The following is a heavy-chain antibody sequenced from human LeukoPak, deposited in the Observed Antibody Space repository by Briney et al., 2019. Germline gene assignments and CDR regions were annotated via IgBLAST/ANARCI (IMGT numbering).Heavy chain of an antibody. V-gene: IGHV1-2*02. CDR2: INPNSGGT. D-gene: IGHD3-10*01. CDR3: VVIWGGTIIFDY. Sequence: ASVKVSCKASGYTFTGYYMHWVRQAPGQGLEWMGWINPNSGGTNYAQKFQGRVTMTTDTSISTAYTELSRLRYENTAMYYCVVIWGGTIIFDYWGQGTLVTVSS. J-gene: IGHJ4*02. CDR1: GYTFTGYY.